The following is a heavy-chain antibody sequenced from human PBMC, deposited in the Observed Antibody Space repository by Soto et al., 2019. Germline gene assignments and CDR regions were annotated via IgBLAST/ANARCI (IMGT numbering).Heavy chain of an antibody. Sequence: GGSLRLSCTASGFTFSSYGIHWVRQAPGKGLDWVALISPDGNSRFFVDSVKGRFTVSMDESKTTLYLQMNYLRPEDTAVYYCAKAQAFDVWGQGTMVTVSS. CDR2: ISPDGNSR. V-gene: IGHV3-30*18. CDR1: GFTFSSYG. J-gene: IGHJ3*01. CDR3: AKAQAFDV.